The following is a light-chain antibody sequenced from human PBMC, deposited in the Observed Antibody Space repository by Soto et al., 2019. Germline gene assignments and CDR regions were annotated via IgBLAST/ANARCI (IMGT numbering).Light chain of an antibody. J-gene: IGKJ1*01. Sequence: DLQMTQSPTSLSAFVGDRVTITCRASQGISNYLAWYQQKPGKVPELLIYAASTLQSGVPFRFSGSRSGTDFTLTISSLQPEDVATYYCQKYYSAPWTFGQGTKVDIK. CDR2: AAS. CDR1: QGISNY. V-gene: IGKV1-27*01. CDR3: QKYYSAPWT.